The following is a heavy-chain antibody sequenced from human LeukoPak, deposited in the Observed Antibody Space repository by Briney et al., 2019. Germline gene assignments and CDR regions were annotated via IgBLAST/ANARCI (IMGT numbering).Heavy chain of an antibody. J-gene: IGHJ4*02. Sequence: GSLGLSCAASGFTFSSYEMNWVRQAPGKGLEWVSYISSSGSTIYYADSVKGRFTISRDNAKNSLYLQMNSLRAEDTAVYYCAREVYYYDSSGYHPYFDYWGQGTLVTVSS. V-gene: IGHV3-48*03. CDR2: ISSSGSTI. CDR1: GFTFSSYE. CDR3: AREVYYYDSSGYHPYFDY. D-gene: IGHD3-22*01.